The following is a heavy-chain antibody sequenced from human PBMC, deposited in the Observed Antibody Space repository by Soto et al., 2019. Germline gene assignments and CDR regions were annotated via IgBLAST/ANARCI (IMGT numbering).Heavy chain of an antibody. D-gene: IGHD2-21*02. V-gene: IGHV4-4*02. Sequence: KPSETLSLTCAVSGGSISSSNWWSWVRQPPGKGLEWIGEIYHSGSTNYNPSPKSRVTISVDKSKNQFSLKLSSVTAADTAVYYCASIVVVTANGAPHAFDIWGQGTMVTVSS. CDR1: GGSISSSNW. CDR3: ASIVVVTANGAPHAFDI. CDR2: IYHSGST. J-gene: IGHJ3*02.